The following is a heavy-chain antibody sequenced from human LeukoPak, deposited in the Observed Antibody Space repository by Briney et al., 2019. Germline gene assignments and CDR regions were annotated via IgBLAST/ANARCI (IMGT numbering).Heavy chain of an antibody. CDR2: ISSSSSTI. V-gene: IGHV3-48*04. CDR3: ARAKEVPAAILPSYYYYYMDV. D-gene: IGHD2-2*02. CDR1: GFTFSSYS. J-gene: IGHJ6*03. Sequence: SGGSLRLSCAASGFTFSSYSMNWVRQAPGKGLEWVSYISSSSSTIYYADSVKGRFTISRDNAKNSLYLQMNSLRAEDTAVYCCARAKEVPAAILPSYYYYYMDVWGKGTTVTVSS.